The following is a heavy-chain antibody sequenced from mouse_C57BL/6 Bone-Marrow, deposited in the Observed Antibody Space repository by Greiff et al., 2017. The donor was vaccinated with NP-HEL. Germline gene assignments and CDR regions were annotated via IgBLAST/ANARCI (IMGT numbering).Heavy chain of an antibody. CDR1: GYAFTNYL. CDR3: ASLWYFDD. V-gene: IGHV1-54*01. CDR2: INPGSGGT. Sequence: QVQLQQSGAELVRPGTSVKVSCKASGYAFTNYLIEWVKQRPGQGLEWIGVINPGSGGTNYNEKFKGKATLTADKSSSTAYLQLSSLTSEDSAVYICASLWYFDDWGAGTTVTVSS. J-gene: IGHJ1*01.